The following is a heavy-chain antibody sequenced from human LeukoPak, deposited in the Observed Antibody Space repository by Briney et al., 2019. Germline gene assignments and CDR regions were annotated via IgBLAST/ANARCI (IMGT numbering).Heavy chain of an antibody. Sequence: PSETLSLTCTVSGGSISSYYWSWIRQPPGKGLEWIGYIYYSGSTNYNPSLKSRVTISVDTSKNQFSLKLSSVTAADTAVYYCARSYCSSTSCYSAFDIWGQGTMVTVSS. V-gene: IGHV4-59*08. CDR2: IYYSGST. CDR3: ARSYCSSTSCYSAFDI. J-gene: IGHJ3*02. CDR1: GGSISSYY. D-gene: IGHD2-2*01.